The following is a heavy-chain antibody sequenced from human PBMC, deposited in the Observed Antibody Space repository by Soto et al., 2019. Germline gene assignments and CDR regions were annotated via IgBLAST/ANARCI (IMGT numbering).Heavy chain of an antibody. J-gene: IGHJ6*03. CDR1: GGSFTSYS. V-gene: IGHV1-69*02. D-gene: IGHD2-21*01. CDR3: AKSLLFVDHGYMDV. CDR2: IIPIQGKA. Sequence: QVQLVQSGAELKKRGSSVKVSCEASGGSFTSYSFTWVRQAPGQGLEWMGRIIPIQGKANYALKFQDRVTITADRSTRTVYMELTSLRPEDTAVYFCAKSLLFVDHGYMDVWGKGTTVTVSS.